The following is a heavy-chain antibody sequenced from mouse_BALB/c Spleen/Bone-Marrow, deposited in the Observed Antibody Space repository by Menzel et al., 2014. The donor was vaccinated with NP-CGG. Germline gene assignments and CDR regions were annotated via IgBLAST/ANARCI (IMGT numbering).Heavy chain of an antibody. CDR2: LWGGGTT. V-gene: IGHV2-6-5*01. J-gene: IGHJ3*01. D-gene: IGHD2-4*01. Sequence: QVQLQQSGPGLVAPSQSLSITCTVSGFSLTDYGVSWIRQPPGKGLEWLGVLWGGGTTYYNSTLKSRLSISRDNSKGQAFLKMNSLQTDDTAIYYCARHWDYDYGFAYWGQGTLVTVSA. CDR1: GFSLTDYG. CDR3: ARHWDYDYGFAY.